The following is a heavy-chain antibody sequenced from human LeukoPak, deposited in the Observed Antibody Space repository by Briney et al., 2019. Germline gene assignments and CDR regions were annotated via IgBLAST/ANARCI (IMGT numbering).Heavy chain of an antibody. CDR3: AKDSLPYGVNVFDI. J-gene: IGHJ3*02. CDR2: ISGSVVNT. CDR1: GFTFSNYA. V-gene: IGHV3-23*01. D-gene: IGHD4-17*01. Sequence: GGSPRLSCAASGFTFSNYAMSWVRQAPGKGLEWVSTISGSVVNTYYADSVKGRFTISRDNSKNTLFLQMNSLRAEDTALYYCAKDSLPYGVNVFDIWGQGTMVTVSS.